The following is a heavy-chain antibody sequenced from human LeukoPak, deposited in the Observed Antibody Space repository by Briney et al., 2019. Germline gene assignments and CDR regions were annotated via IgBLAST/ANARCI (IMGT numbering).Heavy chain of an antibody. Sequence: GGSLRLSCAASGFTFDDYGMSWVRQAPGKGLEWVSSISGSGDYTFYADSVKGRFTISRDNSKDTLYLQMNSLRVEDTAIYYCAKDRPNYYGTNGHYYTRNGDYWGQGTLVTVSS. J-gene: IGHJ4*02. CDR2: ISGSGDYT. V-gene: IGHV3-23*01. D-gene: IGHD3-22*01. CDR3: AKDRPNYYGTNGHYYTRNGDY. CDR1: GFTFDDYG.